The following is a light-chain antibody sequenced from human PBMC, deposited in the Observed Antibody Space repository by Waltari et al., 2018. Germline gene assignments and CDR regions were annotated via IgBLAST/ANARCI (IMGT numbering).Light chain of an antibody. J-gene: IGLJ2*01. V-gene: IGLV3-25*03. CDR3: QSADFSGTWV. CDR2: KDT. CDR1: ILPKQY. Sequence: SYELTQPPSVSVSPGQTARITCSADILPKQYAYWYQQKPGQAPVVVIYKDTERPSGSPERFSGSSSGTTVTLTISGVQAEDEADYYCQSADFSGTWVFGGGTKLTVL.